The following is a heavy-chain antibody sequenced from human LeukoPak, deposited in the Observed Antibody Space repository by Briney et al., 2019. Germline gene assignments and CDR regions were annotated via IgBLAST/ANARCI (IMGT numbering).Heavy chain of an antibody. V-gene: IGHV4-34*01. J-gene: IGHJ6*02. D-gene: IGHD4-17*01. CDR3: ARGPPRSYYYYYYGMDV. CDR2: INHSGST. Sequence: KPSETLSLTCAVYGGSFSGYYWSWIRQPPGKGLEWIGEINHSGSTNYNPSLKSRVTISVDTSKNQFSLKLSSVTAADTAVYYCARGPPRSYYYYYYGMDVWGQGTTVTVSS. CDR1: GGSFSGYY.